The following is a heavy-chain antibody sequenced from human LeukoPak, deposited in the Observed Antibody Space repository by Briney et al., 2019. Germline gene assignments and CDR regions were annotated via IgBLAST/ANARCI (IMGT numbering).Heavy chain of an antibody. CDR2: IYYDDSET. Sequence: GESLKISCKGGGYSFTNYWIVWVRQMPGKGLEWMGVIYYDDSETQYSPSSQGQVTISVDKSISTVYLQWSALKASDTAIYYCARLSSRGYEISWWFDPWGQGTLVTVSS. CDR3: ARLSSRGYEISWWFDP. J-gene: IGHJ5*02. V-gene: IGHV5-51*01. D-gene: IGHD5-12*01. CDR1: GYSFTNYW.